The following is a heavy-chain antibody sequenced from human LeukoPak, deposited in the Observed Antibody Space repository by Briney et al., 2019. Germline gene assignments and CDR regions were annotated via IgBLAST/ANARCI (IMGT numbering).Heavy chain of an antibody. CDR1: GFTFSSYS. CDR3: ARDSGGSDY. CDR2: ISSISSTI. J-gene: IGHJ4*02. Sequence: GGSLSLSCAASGFTFSSYSMNWIRQAPGKGLEWVSFISSISSTIYYADSGKGRLTISTHNPKNSLYLQMNSQRDEHTAVYYCARDSGGSDYWGQGTLGTLSS. V-gene: IGHV3-48*02. D-gene: IGHD1-26*01.